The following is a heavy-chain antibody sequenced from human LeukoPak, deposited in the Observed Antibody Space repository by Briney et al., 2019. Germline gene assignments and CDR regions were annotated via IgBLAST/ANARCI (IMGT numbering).Heavy chain of an antibody. Sequence: SETLSLTCAVYGGSFSGYYWSWIRQPPGKGLEWIGYIYYSGSTNYNPSLHNRITISVDTSRTRVSLQLTSVTAADTAFYYCARGLTEFGGGDDAFDIWGQGTMVTVAS. D-gene: IGHD3-10*01. V-gene: IGHV4-59*01. CDR1: GGSFSGYY. J-gene: IGHJ3*02. CDR3: ARGLTEFGGGDDAFDI. CDR2: IYYSGST.